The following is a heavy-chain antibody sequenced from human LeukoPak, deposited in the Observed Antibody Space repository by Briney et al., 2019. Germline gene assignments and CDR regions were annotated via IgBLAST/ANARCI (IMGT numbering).Heavy chain of an antibody. CDR2: ISTDGTTT. Sequence: PGGSLRLSCAASGFTFSSHWMHWVRQVPGKGLVWVSRISTDGTTTGYADSVKGRFTISRDNAKNTLYLQMNSLRAEDTAVYYCASFGIEWRDDYWGQGTLVTVSS. CDR3: ASFGIEWRDDY. V-gene: IGHV3-74*01. J-gene: IGHJ4*02. D-gene: IGHD3-3*01. CDR1: GFTFSSHW.